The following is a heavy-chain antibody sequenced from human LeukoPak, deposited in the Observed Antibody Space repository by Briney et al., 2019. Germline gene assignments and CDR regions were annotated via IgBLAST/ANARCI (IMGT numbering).Heavy chain of an antibody. CDR1: GGSISSGGYY. Sequence: SETLSLTCTVSGGSISSGGYYWSWIRQHPGKGLEWIGYIYYSGSTYYNPSLKSRVPISVDTSKNQFSLKLSSVTAADTAVYYCARLYFDSTYYFDYWGQGTLVTVSS. D-gene: IGHD3-9*01. V-gene: IGHV4-31*03. CDR3: ARLYFDSTYYFDY. J-gene: IGHJ4*02. CDR2: IYYSGST.